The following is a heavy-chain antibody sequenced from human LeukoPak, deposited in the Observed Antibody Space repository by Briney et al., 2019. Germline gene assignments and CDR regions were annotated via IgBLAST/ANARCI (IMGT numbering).Heavy chain of an antibody. Sequence: GGSLRLSCTASGYTFGDYAMSWFRQAPGKGLEWVGFIRSKAYGGTTEYAASVKGRFTISRDDSKSIAYLQMNSLKTEDTAVYYCTRDIPFWGGGATRFDYWGQGTLVTVSS. V-gene: IGHV3-49*03. D-gene: IGHD1-26*01. CDR2: IRSKAYGGTT. J-gene: IGHJ4*02. CDR1: GYTFGDYA. CDR3: TRDIPFWGGGATRFDY.